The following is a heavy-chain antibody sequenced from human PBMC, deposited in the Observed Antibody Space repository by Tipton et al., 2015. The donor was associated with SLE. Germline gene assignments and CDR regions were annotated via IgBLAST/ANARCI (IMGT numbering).Heavy chain of an antibody. V-gene: IGHV1-18*01. CDR2: ISGKNGDT. D-gene: IGHD1-26*01. J-gene: IGHJ3*01. CDR3: ARDPSGTYYGHGLDV. Sequence: QVQLVQSGVEVKKPGSSVKVSCKASGYSFTTYGISWVRQAPGQGLEWTGWISGKNGDTDSAKKFEGRVTMTRDTSTTTAYMELRSLRSDDTAVYYCARDPSGTYYGHGLDVWGQGTMVIVSS. CDR1: GYSFTTYG.